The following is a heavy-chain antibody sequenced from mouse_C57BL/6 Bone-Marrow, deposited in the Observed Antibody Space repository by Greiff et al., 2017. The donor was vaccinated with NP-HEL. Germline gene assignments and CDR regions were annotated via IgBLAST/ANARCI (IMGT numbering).Heavy chain of an antibody. CDR3: ARWGD. CDR1: GYTFTSYW. J-gene: IGHJ2*01. CDR2: IDPSDSYP. V-gene: IGHV1-69*01. Sequence: QVQLQQPGAELVMPGASVKLSCKASGYTFTSYWMHWVKQRPGQGLEWIGEIDPSDSYPNYNQKFKGKSTLTVAKSSSPAYMQLSSLTSEDSAVYYCARWGDWGQGTTLTVSS.